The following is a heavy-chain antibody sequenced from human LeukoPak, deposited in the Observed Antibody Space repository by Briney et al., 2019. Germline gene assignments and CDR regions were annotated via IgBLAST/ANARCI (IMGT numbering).Heavy chain of an antibody. V-gene: IGHV3-23*01. Sequence: GGSLRLSCATSGFTFSSYAMSWVRQAPGKGLEWVSAITGSGGTTSYADSVTGRFTISRDNSRNTLYLQMNSLRGDDTAVYYCAKDVGKWESLHFFDYWGQGTLVTVSS. J-gene: IGHJ4*02. CDR1: GFTFSSYA. D-gene: IGHD1-26*01. CDR3: AKDVGKWESLHFFDY. CDR2: ITGSGGTT.